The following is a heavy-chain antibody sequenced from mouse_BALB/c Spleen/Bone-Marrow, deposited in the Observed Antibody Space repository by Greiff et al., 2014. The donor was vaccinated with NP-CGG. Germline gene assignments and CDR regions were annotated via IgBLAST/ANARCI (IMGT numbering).Heavy chain of an antibody. J-gene: IGHJ2*01. Sequence: QVQLQQPGAELARPGASVKMSCKASGYTFTTYTIHWVKQRPGQGLEWIGYINPGSDYTHYNQKFKDKATLTADKSSSTAYMQLSSLTSEDSAVYYCARPYYYGYDYWGQGTTLTVSS. V-gene: IGHV1-4*01. D-gene: IGHD1-1*02. CDR3: ARPYYYGYDY. CDR2: INPGSDYT. CDR1: GYTFTTYT.